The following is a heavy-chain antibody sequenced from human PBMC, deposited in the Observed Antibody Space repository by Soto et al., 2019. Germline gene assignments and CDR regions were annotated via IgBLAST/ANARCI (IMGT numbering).Heavy chain of an antibody. CDR3: TPDRVAGYCSSSSCYAF. V-gene: IGHV3-73*02. CDR1: GFTFSDSD. CDR2: IRSKANSNTI. J-gene: IGHJ4*02. Sequence: EVQLVESGGGLVQPGGSLKLSCAASGFTFSDSDIHWVRQASGKGLEWVGRIRSKANSNTIAYAASVKGRFIISRDDSKNTAYLQMNSLKTEDTAVYYCTPDRVAGYCSSSSCYAFWGQGTLVTVSS. D-gene: IGHD2-2*01.